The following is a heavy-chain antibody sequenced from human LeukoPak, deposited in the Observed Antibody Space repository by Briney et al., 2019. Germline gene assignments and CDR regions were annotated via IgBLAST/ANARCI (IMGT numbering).Heavy chain of an antibody. CDR1: GFAFSSYA. CDR3: ARQLVPAAPPAYFGY. V-gene: IGHV3-23*01. J-gene: IGHJ4*02. D-gene: IGHD2-2*01. CDR2: ISGSGGST. Sequence: GGSLRLSCAASGFAFSSYAMSWVRQAPGKGLEWVSAISGSGGSTYYADSVKGRFTISRDNSKNTLYLQMNSLRAEDTAVYYCARQLVPAAPPAYFGYWGQGTLVTVSS.